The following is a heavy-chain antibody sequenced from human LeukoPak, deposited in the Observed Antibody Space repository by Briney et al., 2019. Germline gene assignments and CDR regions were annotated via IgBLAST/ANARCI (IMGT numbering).Heavy chain of an antibody. CDR1: GGTFSSYA. D-gene: IGHD6-19*01. V-gene: IGHV1-69*05. J-gene: IGHJ4*02. CDR3: AREDRQHGWY. Sequence: GSSVKVSCKASGGTFSSYAISWVRQAPGQGLEWMGGIIPIFGTANYAQRFQGRVTITTDESTSTAYVELSSLRSEDTAVYYCAREDRQHGWYWGQGTLVTVSS. CDR2: IIPIFGTA.